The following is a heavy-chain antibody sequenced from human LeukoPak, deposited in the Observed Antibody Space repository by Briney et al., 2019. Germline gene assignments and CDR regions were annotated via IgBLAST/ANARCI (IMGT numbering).Heavy chain of an antibody. J-gene: IGHJ4*02. CDR3: ARDHDY. Sequence: PGRSLRLSCAASGFTFSSYGMHWVRQAPGKGLEWVAVIWYDGSNKCYADSVKGRFTISRDNSKNTLYLQMNSLRAEDTAVYYCARDHDYWGQGTLVTVSS. CDR2: IWYDGSNK. CDR1: GFTFSSYG. V-gene: IGHV3-33*01.